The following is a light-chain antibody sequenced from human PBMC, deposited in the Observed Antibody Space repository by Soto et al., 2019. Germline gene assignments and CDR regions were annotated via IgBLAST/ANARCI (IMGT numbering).Light chain of an antibody. Sequence: DVVMTQSPDSLAVSLGDRATINCKSSQSVLYSPNNKNYLSWYQQKPGQPPKLLIYWASSRESGLPDRFSGSGSGTDFTLTISSLRAEDVAVYYCHQYLYTPQTFGQGTKVEIK. J-gene: IGKJ1*01. CDR1: QSVLYSPNNKNY. CDR3: HQYLYTPQT. V-gene: IGKV4-1*01. CDR2: WAS.